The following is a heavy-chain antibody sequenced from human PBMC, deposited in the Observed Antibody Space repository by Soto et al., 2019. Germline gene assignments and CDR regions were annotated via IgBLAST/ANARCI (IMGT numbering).Heavy chain of an antibody. CDR1: GFTFSIYA. J-gene: IGHJ4*02. CDR2: ISTNGGST. D-gene: IGHD3-22*01. Sequence: GGSLRLSCSASGFTFSIYAMHWVRQAPGKGLEYVSSISTNGGSTDYAGSVKGRFTISRDNSKNTVYLQMSSLRVADTAVYYCVKGEYYYDSSGYYPFDYWGQGTLVTVSS. CDR3: VKGEYYYDSSGYYPFDY. V-gene: IGHV3-64D*06.